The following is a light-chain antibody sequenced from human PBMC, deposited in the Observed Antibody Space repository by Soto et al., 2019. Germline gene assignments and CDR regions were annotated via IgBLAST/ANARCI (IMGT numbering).Light chain of an antibody. CDR2: AVS. Sequence: QSALTQPASVSGSPGQSITISCTGTSSDVGGYNYVSWYQQHPGKAPKLIIYAVSNRPSGVSHRFSGSKSGNTASLAISGLQAEDEAEYYCSSYTSSTTVAFGVGTKLTVL. CDR3: SSYTSSTTVA. CDR1: SSDVGGYNY. V-gene: IGLV2-14*01. J-gene: IGLJ2*01.